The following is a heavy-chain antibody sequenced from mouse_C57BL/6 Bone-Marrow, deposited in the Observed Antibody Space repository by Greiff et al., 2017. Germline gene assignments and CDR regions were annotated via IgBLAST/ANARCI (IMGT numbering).Heavy chain of an antibody. CDR2: ISDGGSYT. V-gene: IGHV5-4*01. CDR3: ARDGYPMDY. CDR1: GFTFSSYA. D-gene: IGHD1-2*01. Sequence: EVHLVESGGGLVKPGGSLKLSCAASGFTFSSYAMSWVRQTPEKRLEWVATISDGGSYTYYPDNVKGRFTISRDNAKNNLYLQMSHLKSEDTARYYCARDGYPMDYWGQGTSVTVSS. J-gene: IGHJ4*01.